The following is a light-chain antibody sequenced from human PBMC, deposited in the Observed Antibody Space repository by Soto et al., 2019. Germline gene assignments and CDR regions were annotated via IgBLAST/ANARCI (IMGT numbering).Light chain of an antibody. Sequence: AIQMTHSPSSLSASVGDIVTITFRSTQGIRNELGWYQQKPGKAPKLLIYAASSLQSGVPSRFSGSASGTAFTLTISSLQPEDFATYYCLKDYNYPRAFGQGTRLEIK. J-gene: IGKJ5*01. V-gene: IGKV1-6*01. CDR3: LKDYNYPRA. CDR2: AAS. CDR1: QGIRNE.